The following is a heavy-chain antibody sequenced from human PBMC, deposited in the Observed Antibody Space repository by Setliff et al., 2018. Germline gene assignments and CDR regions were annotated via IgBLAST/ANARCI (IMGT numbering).Heavy chain of an antibody. CDR2: TYYNGTA. CDR1: GGSISGSHYS. V-gene: IGHV4-39*02. CDR3: ARLSWNGLRYYGLDV. D-gene: IGHD3-3*01. Sequence: SETLSLTCSVSGGSISGSHYSWVWMRQPPGKRLEWIGSTYYNGTAYYNPSLQSRVAISVDTSKNYFSLDVNSVTAADTAVYYCARLSWNGLRYYGLDVWGQGTTVTVSS. J-gene: IGHJ6*02.